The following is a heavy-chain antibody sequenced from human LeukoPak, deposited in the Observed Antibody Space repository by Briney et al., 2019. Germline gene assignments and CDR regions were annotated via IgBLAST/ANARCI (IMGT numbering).Heavy chain of an antibody. CDR1: GFTFSSYG. Sequence: PGGSLRLSCAASGFTFSSYGMHWVRQAPGKGLEWVAVIWYDGSNKYYADSVKGRFTISRDNSRNTLYLQMNSLRAEDTAVYYCARGSAYYDSSGYLLHWFDPWGQGTLVTVSS. J-gene: IGHJ5*02. V-gene: IGHV3-33*01. CDR3: ARGSAYYDSSGYLLHWFDP. D-gene: IGHD3-22*01. CDR2: IWYDGSNK.